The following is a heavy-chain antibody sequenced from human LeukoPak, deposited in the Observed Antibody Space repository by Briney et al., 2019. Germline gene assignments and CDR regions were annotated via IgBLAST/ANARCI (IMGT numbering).Heavy chain of an antibody. Sequence: GGSLRLSCAASGFTFSSYWMSWVRQAPGKGLEWVANIKQDGSEKYYVDSVKGRFTISRDNSKNTLYLQMNSLRAEDTAVYYCAKVRQLWLFFDYWGQGTLVTVSS. CDR1: GFTFSSYW. D-gene: IGHD3-22*01. J-gene: IGHJ4*02. CDR3: AKVRQLWLFFDY. CDR2: IKQDGSEK. V-gene: IGHV3-7*03.